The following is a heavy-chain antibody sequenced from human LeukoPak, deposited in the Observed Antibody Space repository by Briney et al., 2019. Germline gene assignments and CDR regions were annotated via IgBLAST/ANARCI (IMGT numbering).Heavy chain of an antibody. D-gene: IGHD3-10*01. Sequence: PSETLSLTCAVYGGSFSGYYWSWIRQPPGQGLEWIGETNHSGSTNYNPSLKSRVTISVDTSKNQFSLKLSSVTAADTAVYYCASRLWFGVNWFDPWGQGTLVTVSS. CDR2: TNHSGST. CDR3: ASRLWFGVNWFDP. J-gene: IGHJ5*02. CDR1: GGSFSGYY. V-gene: IGHV4-34*01.